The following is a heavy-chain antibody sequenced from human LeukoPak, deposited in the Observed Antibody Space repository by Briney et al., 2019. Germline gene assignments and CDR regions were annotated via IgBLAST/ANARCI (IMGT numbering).Heavy chain of an antibody. D-gene: IGHD1-26*01. V-gene: IGHV1-8*01. CDR3: ARGSWELLLGYFDY. J-gene: IGHJ4*02. CDR2: MNPNSGNT. CDR1: GYTFTSYD. Sequence: ASVKVSCTASGYTFTSYDINWVRQAPGQGLEWMGWMNPNSGNTGYAQKFQGRVTMTRNTSISTAYMELSSLRSEDTAVYYCARGSWELLLGYFDYWGQGTLVTVSS.